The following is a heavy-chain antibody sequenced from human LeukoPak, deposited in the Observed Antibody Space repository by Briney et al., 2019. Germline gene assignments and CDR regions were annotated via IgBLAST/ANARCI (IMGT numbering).Heavy chain of an antibody. CDR2: ISTFNGNT. Sequence: GASVKVSCKASGYPFSSYGISWVRQAPGQGLEWMGWISTFNGNTNYAQKFRGRVTMTTDTSTSTTYMELMSPTSDDTAVYYCARGEGWYGPWGQGTLVTVSS. J-gene: IGHJ5*02. CDR3: ARGEGWYGP. V-gene: IGHV1-18*01. CDR1: GYPFSSYG.